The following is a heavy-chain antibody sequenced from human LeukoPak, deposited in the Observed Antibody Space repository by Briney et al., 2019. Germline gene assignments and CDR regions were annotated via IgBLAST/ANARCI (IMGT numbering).Heavy chain of an antibody. CDR1: GGSVSRAGHN. D-gene: IGHD3-22*01. CDR3: ARAGDSNEDGLDI. J-gene: IGHJ3*02. V-gene: IGHV4-30-2*01. Sequence: SQTLSLTCTVSGGSVSRAGHNWSWIRQPPGKGLVWIGYIDHSGSTYYNPSLESRVTISVDRSKKQFSLKLSSVTAADTAVYYCARAGDSNEDGLDIWGQGTRVTVSS. CDR2: IDHSGST.